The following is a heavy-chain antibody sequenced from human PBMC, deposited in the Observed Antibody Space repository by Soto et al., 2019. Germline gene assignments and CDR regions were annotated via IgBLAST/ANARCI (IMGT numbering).Heavy chain of an antibody. CDR3: ARVQSLEWLPRYYFDY. J-gene: IGHJ4*02. D-gene: IGHD3-3*01. CDR1: GGTFSSYA. Sequence: ASVKVSCKASGGTFSSYAISWVRQAPGQGLEWMGGIIPIFGTANYAQKFQGRVTITADKSTSTAYMELSSLRSEDTAVYYCARVQSLEWLPRYYFDYWGQGTLVTVSS. CDR2: IIPIFGTA. V-gene: IGHV1-69*06.